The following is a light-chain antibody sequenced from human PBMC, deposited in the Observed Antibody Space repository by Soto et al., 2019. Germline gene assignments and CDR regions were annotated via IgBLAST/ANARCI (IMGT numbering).Light chain of an antibody. Sequence: EIVLTQSPGTLSLSPVERATLSCRASQSVSSSSVAWYQQNPGQAPRLLIYEASSRATGIPDRFSGSGSGTDFTLTISRLEPEDFAVYYCQQYRTFGQGTKVDNK. CDR2: EAS. CDR1: QSVSSSS. J-gene: IGKJ1*01. V-gene: IGKV3-20*01. CDR3: QQYRT.